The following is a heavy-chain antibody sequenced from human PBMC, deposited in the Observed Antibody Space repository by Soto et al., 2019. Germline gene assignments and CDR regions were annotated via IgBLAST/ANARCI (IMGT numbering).Heavy chain of an antibody. J-gene: IGHJ4*01. CDR2: ISYSGRT. CDR3: AGRRASDY. Sequence: PSETLSHPCTVSGASIITDHYFWVWIRQSTRRGLELLGSISYSGRTYDNPSLETRDTISLDPSNNEFYLMSTSLTTPDTADYYCAGRRASDYGG. CDR1: GASIITDHYF. V-gene: IGHV4-39*01.